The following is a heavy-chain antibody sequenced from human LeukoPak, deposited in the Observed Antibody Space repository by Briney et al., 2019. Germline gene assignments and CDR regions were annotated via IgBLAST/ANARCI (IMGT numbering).Heavy chain of an antibody. D-gene: IGHD3-22*01. CDR2: LYPGVST. CDR3: ARMKFYDSTGSSPGHYMDV. V-gene: IGHV4-4*07. CDR1: GGPMYSYY. J-gene: IGHJ6*03. Sequence: SETLSLTCTVSGGPMYSYYWSWIRQPAGKGLEWIGRLYPGVSTDYNPSLKSRVTMSIDASKNQFALKLSAVTAADTAVYYCARMKFYDSTGSSPGHYMDVWGKGTTVKVSS.